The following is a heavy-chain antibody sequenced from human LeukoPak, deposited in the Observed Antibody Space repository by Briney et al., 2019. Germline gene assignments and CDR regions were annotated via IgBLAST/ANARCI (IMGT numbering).Heavy chain of an antibody. V-gene: IGHV4-39*01. Sequence: PSETLSLTCTVSGGSVSSSSYYWGWIRQPPGKGLEWIGSIYYSGSTYYNPSLKSRVTISVGTSKNQISLKLNSVTAADTAMYYCARHGDLLSPFQTWGQGTLVTVSS. CDR3: ARHGDLLSPFQT. CDR1: GGSVSSSSYY. J-gene: IGHJ5*02. CDR2: IYYSGST. D-gene: IGHD2-21*02.